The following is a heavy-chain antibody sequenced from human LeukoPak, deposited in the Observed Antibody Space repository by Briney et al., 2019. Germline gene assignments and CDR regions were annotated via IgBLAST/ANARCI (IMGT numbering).Heavy chain of an antibody. Sequence: GGSLRLSCAASGFPFSSYAMSWVRQPPGKGLEWVSAISGSGGSTYYADSVKGRFTISRDNSKNTLYLQMNSLRAEDTALYSCAKYQRADSYYYAMDVWGQGTTVTVSS. D-gene: IGHD6-25*01. J-gene: IGHJ6*02. CDR1: GFPFSSYA. CDR3: AKYQRADSYYYAMDV. V-gene: IGHV3-23*01. CDR2: ISGSGGST.